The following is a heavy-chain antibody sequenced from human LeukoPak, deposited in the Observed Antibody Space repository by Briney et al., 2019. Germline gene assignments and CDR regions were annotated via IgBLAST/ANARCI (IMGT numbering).Heavy chain of an antibody. D-gene: IGHD5-12*01. CDR3: AKDRTARYDGLVDY. V-gene: IGHV3-43*02. CDR2: ISGDGGST. Sequence: PGGSLRLSCVASEFTFDDYAMHWVRQAPGKGLEWVSLISGDGGSTYYADSVKGRFTISRDNSKNSLYLQMNSLRTEDTAVYYCAKDRTARYDGLVDYWGQGTLVTVSS. CDR1: EFTFDDYA. J-gene: IGHJ4*02.